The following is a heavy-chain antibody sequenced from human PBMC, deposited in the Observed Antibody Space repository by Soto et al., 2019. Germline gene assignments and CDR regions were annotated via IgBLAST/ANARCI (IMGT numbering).Heavy chain of an antibody. CDR3: ARHFSGSYYDDY. J-gene: IGHJ4*02. Sequence: SETLSLTCGVYGGSFSGYYWSWFRQPPGKGLEWIGEITYSGSTTYNPSLKSRVTISVDTSKNQFSLRLSSVTAADTAVYYCARHFSGSYYDDYWRQGSLVTVSS. D-gene: IGHD1-26*01. CDR1: GGSFSGYY. CDR2: ITYSGST. V-gene: IGHV4-34*01.